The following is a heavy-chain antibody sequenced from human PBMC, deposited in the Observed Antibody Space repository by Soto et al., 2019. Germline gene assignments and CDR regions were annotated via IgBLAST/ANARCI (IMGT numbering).Heavy chain of an antibody. D-gene: IGHD3-3*01. Sequence: GGVQGLSCAASGFTVSTNYMRWVRQAPGKGLEWVSVICSSGGTYYADSVKGGFTISRDNSKNTLYLQIQRLRAADTAVYYCARGPSVPSSFGMIITTNHGLDVWGPGTTVTVPS. V-gene: IGHV3-53*01. J-gene: IGHJ6*02. CDR1: GFTVSTNY. CDR2: ICSSGGT. CDR3: ARGPSVPSSFGMIITTNHGLDV.